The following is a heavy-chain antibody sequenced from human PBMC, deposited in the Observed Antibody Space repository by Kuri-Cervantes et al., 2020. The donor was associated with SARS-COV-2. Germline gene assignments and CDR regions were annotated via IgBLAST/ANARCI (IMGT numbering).Heavy chain of an antibody. D-gene: IGHD2-2*01. CDR2: INPNSGGT. CDR1: GYTFTSYG. Sequence: ASVKVSCKASGYTFTSYGISWVRQAPGQGLEWMGWINPNSGGTNYAQKFQGRVTMTRDTSISTAYMELRSLRSDDTAVYYCARALGVPAATPGEIWGQGTMVTVSS. V-gene: IGHV1-2*02. J-gene: IGHJ3*02. CDR3: ARALGVPAATPGEI.